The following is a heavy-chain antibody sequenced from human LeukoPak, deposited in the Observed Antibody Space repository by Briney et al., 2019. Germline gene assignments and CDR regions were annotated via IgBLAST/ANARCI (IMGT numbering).Heavy chain of an antibody. CDR2: IYYSGST. Sequence: PSETLSLTCTVSGGSISSSSYYWGWIRQPPGKGLEWIGSIYYSGSTYYNPSLKSRVTISVDTSKNQFSLKLSSVTAADTAVYYCARGGAYIYSSSWNWFDPWGQGTLVTVSS. D-gene: IGHD6-13*01. J-gene: IGHJ5*02. V-gene: IGHV4-39*07. CDR3: ARGGAYIYSSSWNWFDP. CDR1: GGSISSSSYY.